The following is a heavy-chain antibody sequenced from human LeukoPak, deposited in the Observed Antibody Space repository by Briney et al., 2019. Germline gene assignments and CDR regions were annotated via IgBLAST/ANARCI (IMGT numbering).Heavy chain of an antibody. Sequence: PSETLSLTCAVYRGSFSGYYWSWIRQPPGKGLEWIGEINHSGSTNYDPSLKSRVTISVDTSKNQFSLKLSSVTAADTAVYYCARAGVSALSDVWGKGTTVTVSS. CDR1: RGSFSGYY. J-gene: IGHJ6*04. CDR2: INHSGST. CDR3: ARAGVSALSDV. D-gene: IGHD3-10*01. V-gene: IGHV4-34*01.